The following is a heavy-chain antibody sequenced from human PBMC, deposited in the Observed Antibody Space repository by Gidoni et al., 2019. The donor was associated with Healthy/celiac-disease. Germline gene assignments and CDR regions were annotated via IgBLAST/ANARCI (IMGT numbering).Heavy chain of an antibody. CDR2: INSDGSST. V-gene: IGHV3-74*01. CDR1: GFTFSSYW. Sequence: EVQLVESGGGLVQPGGSLRLSCAASGFTFSSYWIHWVRKAPGKGLVWVSRINSDGSSTSYADSVKGRFTIYRDNAKNTLYLQMNSLRAEDTAVYYCARDGDCSGGSCYPGPPDYWGQGTLVTVSS. CDR3: ARDGDCSGGSCYPGPPDY. J-gene: IGHJ4*02. D-gene: IGHD2-15*01.